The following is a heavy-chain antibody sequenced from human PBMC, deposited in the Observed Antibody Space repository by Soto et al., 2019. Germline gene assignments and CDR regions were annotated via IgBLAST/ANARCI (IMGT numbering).Heavy chain of an antibody. V-gene: IGHV1-3*04. CDR1: AYIFTTYV. Sequence: SVKVSCKASAYIFTTYVIHWVRQAPGQRLEWMGWINTGKRNTKYSQKFQDRVTITWDTSASTAYMELSSLTSEDTAVYHCATDPAPFSGINDSHFDYWGRGTLVTVSS. J-gene: IGHJ4*02. D-gene: IGHD3-10*01. CDR3: ATDPAPFSGINDSHFDY. CDR2: INTGKRNT.